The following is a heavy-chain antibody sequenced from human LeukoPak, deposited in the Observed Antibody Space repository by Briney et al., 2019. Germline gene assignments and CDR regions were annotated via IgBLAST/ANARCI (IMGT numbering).Heavy chain of an antibody. Sequence: RGSLRLSCSASGFPFSSYAMHWVRQAPGKGLEYVSAISDSGRSTYYADSVKGRFTISRDNSKNTLYLQMSSLRAEDTAVYFCVRGYSFGPYGMDVWGQGTTVTVSS. D-gene: IGHD2-15*01. J-gene: IGHJ6*02. CDR3: VRGYSFGPYGMDV. V-gene: IGHV3-64D*09. CDR1: GFPFSSYA. CDR2: ISDSGRST.